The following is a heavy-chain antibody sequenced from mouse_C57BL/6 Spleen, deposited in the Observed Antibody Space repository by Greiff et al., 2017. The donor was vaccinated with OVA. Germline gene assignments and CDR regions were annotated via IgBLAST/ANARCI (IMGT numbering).Heavy chain of an antibody. CDR3: ARIVYYDYDTYFDY. CDR1: GFTFSDYY. Sequence: EVKVVESEGGLVQPGRSMKLSCTASGFTFSDYYMAWVRQVPEKGLEWVANINYDGSSTYYLDSLKSRFIISRDNAKNILYLQMSSLKSEDTATYYCARIVYYDYDTYFDYWGQGTTLTVSS. D-gene: IGHD2-4*01. V-gene: IGHV5-16*01. J-gene: IGHJ2*01. CDR2: INYDGSST.